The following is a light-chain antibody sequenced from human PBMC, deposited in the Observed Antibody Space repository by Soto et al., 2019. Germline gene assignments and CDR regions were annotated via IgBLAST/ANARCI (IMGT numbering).Light chain of an antibody. CDR1: QNIRNY. Sequence: DIQMTQSPSSLSASVGDRVTITCRASQNIRNYLNWYQQRPGKTPNLLVYAASNLRGGVPSRFSGSGSGTVITLTINSLQPEDFATYYCQQIHSTSSYTFGQGTRVDIK. CDR3: QQIHSTSSYT. J-gene: IGKJ2*01. CDR2: AAS. V-gene: IGKV1-39*01.